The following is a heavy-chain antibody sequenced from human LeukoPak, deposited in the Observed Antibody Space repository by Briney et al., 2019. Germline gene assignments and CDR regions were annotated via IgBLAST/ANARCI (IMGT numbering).Heavy chain of an antibody. CDR3: VKDLEDYCDYAPLDY. D-gene: IGHD4-17*01. Sequence: GGSLRLSCSASGFTFSSYAMPWVRQAPGKGLEYVSVISSNGGSTYYADSVKGRFTISRDNSKNTLYLQMSSLRAEDTAMYYCVKDLEDYCDYAPLDYWGQGTLVTVSS. CDR2: ISSNGGST. CDR1: GFTFSSYA. J-gene: IGHJ4*02. V-gene: IGHV3-64D*06.